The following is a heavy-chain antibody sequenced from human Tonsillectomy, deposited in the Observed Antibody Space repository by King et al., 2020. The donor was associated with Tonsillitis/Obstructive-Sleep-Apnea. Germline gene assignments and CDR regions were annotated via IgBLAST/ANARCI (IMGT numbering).Heavy chain of an antibody. CDR3: ATRVFYCSSTSCYTEFDY. J-gene: IGHJ4*02. CDR2: IDPSDSYT. CDR1: GYSFTSYW. D-gene: IGHD2-2*02. Sequence: VQLVESGAEVKKPGVSLRSSCKGSGYSFTSYWISWVRQMPGKGLEWMGRIDPSDSYTNYSPSFQGHVTISADKSISTAYLQWSSLKASDTAMYYCATRVFYCSSTSCYTEFDYWGQGTLVTVSS. V-gene: IGHV5-10-1*01.